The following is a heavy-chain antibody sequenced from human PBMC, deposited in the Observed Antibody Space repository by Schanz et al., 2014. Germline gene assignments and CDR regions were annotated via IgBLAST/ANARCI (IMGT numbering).Heavy chain of an antibody. D-gene: IGHD2-15*01. V-gene: IGHV3-33*06. Sequence: QAQLMESGGGVVQPGTSLILSCSVSGFSLNTYGIHWFRQPAGKGLEWVAVIWNNGVTKYYADSVRGRFTMSRDNSKNILYLQMNSLRAEDTAVYYCAKARRKSNCSGGRCFHYSYYGMDVWGQGTTVTVSS. CDR1: GFSLNTYG. CDR3: AKARRKSNCSGGRCFHYSYYGMDV. CDR2: IWNNGVTK. J-gene: IGHJ6*02.